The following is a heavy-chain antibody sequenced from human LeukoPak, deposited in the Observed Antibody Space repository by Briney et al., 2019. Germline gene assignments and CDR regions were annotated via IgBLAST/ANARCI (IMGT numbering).Heavy chain of an antibody. D-gene: IGHD6-25*01. J-gene: IGHJ6*03. CDR3: ARFAAGGSYYYYMDV. CDR1: GFTFSSYT. CDR2: IGTSSTTI. V-gene: IGHV3-48*01. Sequence: GGSLRLSCAASGFTFSSYTMNWVRQPPGKGLEWVSNIGTSSTTIYYADSVKGRFTISRDNAKNSLYLQMNSLRANDTAVYYCARFAAGGSYYYYMDVWGKGTTVTVSS.